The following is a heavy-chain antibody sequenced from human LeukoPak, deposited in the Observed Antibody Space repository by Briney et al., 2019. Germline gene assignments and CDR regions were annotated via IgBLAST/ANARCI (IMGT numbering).Heavy chain of an antibody. CDR1: GFTFSSYS. J-gene: IGHJ3*02. CDR3: ARVRAYSYAFDI. CDR2: ISSSSSYI. D-gene: IGHD5-18*01. V-gene: IGHV3-21*01. Sequence: PGGSLRLSCAASGFTFSSYSMNWVRQAPGKGLEWVSSISSSSSYIYYADSVKGRFTISRDNAKNSLYLQMNSLRAEDTAVCYCARVRAYSYAFDIWGQGTMVTVSS.